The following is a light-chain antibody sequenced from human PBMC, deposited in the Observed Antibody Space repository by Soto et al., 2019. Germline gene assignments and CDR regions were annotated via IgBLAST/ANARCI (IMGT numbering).Light chain of an antibody. J-gene: IGKJ2*01. CDR1: QSVRNY. Sequence: DIQMTQSPSSLSASVGDRVTITCRASQSVRNYLNWYQQKPGKAPTLLIYAASSLQSGVPSRFSGSGSGTGFTLTISSLQPEDFATYYCQQSYNTPPSFGQGTKLEIK. CDR3: QQSYNTPPS. CDR2: AAS. V-gene: IGKV1-39*01.